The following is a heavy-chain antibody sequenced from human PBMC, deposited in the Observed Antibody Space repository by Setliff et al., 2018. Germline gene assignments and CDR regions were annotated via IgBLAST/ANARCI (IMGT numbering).Heavy chain of an antibody. V-gene: IGHV5-51*01. CDR3: ARRVSVTGKEFDS. CDR2: MFPANSDT. J-gene: IGHJ4*02. CDR1: GFSFTTDW. D-gene: IGHD6-19*01. Sequence: PGESLKISCKGSGFSFTTDWIAWVRQKPGKGLEWVGIMFPANSDTRYSPSFEGQVTMSAANSIHTAYLQWNSLKASDTATYYCARRVSVTGKEFDSWGQGTLVTVSS.